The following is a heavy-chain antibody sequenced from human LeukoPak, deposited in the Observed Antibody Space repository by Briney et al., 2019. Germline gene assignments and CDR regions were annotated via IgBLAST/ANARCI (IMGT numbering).Heavy chain of an antibody. J-gene: IGHJ5*02. D-gene: IGHD5-12*01. CDR3: ARRRLSFGMVATSPWFDP. CDR2: IYYSGST. CDR1: GGSINSYY. Sequence: SETLSLTCTVSGGSINSYYWSWIRQPPGKGLEWIGYIYYSGSTYYNPSLKSRVTISVDTSKNQFSLKLSSVTAADTAVYYCARRRLSFGMVATSPWFDPWGQGTLVTVSS. V-gene: IGHV4-59*04.